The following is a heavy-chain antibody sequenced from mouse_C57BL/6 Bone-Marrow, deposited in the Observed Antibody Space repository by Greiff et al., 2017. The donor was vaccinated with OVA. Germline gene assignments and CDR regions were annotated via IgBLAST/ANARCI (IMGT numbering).Heavy chain of an antibody. Sequence: QVHVKQSGAELVKPGASVKLSCKASGYTFTSYWMQWVKQRPGQGLEWIGEIDPSDSYTNYNQKFKGKATLTVDTSSSTAYMQLSSLTSEDSAVYYCARSDWDEAYWGQGTLVTVSA. CDR3: ARSDWDEAY. J-gene: IGHJ3*01. CDR1: GYTFTSYW. CDR2: IDPSDSYT. V-gene: IGHV1-50*01. D-gene: IGHD4-1*01.